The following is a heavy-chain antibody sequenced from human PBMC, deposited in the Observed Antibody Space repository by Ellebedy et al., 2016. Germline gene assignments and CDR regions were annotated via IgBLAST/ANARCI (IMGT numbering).Heavy chain of an antibody. CDR2: VYYSGST. CDR1: GGSMTGIHYY. V-gene: IGHV4-39*01. Sequence: SETLSLTCTVSGGSMTGIHYYWGWIRQPPGKGLEWIGSVYYSGSTVYNPSLKSQITMSVATSKNQFSLHLRSVTAADTAVYYCARNATGWYFDYWGQGALVTVSS. J-gene: IGHJ4*01. CDR3: ARNATGWYFDY. D-gene: IGHD6-19*01.